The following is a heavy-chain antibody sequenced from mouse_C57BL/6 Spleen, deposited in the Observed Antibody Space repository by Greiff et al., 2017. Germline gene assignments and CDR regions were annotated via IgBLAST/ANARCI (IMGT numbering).Heavy chain of an antibody. D-gene: IGHD1-1*02. V-gene: IGHV5-17*01. CDR2: ISSGSSTI. CDR1: GFTFSDYG. CDR3: ARPGNYAMDY. J-gene: IGHJ4*01. Sequence: EVMLVESGGGLVKPGGSLKLSCAASGFTFSDYGMHWVRQAPEKGLEWVAYISSGSSTIYYADTVKGRFTISRDNAKNTLFLQMTSLRSEDTAMYYCARPGNYAMDYWGQGTSVTVSS.